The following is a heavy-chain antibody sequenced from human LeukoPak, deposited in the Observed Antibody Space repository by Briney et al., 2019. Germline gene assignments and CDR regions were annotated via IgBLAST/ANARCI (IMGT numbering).Heavy chain of an antibody. J-gene: IGHJ4*02. D-gene: IGHD2-2*01. CDR3: ARGCSSTSCYAESLDY. Sequence: GSSVKVSCKASGGTFSSYAISWVRQAPGQGLEWMGGIIPIFGTANYAQKFQGRVTITADESTSTAYMELSSLRSEDTAVYYCARGCSSTSCYAESLDYWGQGTLVTVSS. CDR2: IIPIFGTA. CDR1: GGTFSSYA. V-gene: IGHV1-69*01.